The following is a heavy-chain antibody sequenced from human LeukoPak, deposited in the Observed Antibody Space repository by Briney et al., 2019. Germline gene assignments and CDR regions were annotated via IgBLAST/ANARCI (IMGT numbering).Heavy chain of an antibody. V-gene: IGHV3-7*03. CDR1: GFVFTSYW. Sequence: PGGSLRLSCAASGFVFTSYWMTWVRQAPGKGLEWVASINEGGSRRYYVDSVKGRFTISRDNAQKSLYLEMDSLRADDTAVYYCARAVTSTEGYWGEATLVTVSS. D-gene: IGHD4-17*01. J-gene: IGHJ4*02. CDR3: ARAVTSTEGY. CDR2: INEGGSRR.